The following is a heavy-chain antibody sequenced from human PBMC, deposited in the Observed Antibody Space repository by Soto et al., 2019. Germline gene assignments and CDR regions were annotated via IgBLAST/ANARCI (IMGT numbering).Heavy chain of an antibody. Sequence: GGSLRLSCAASGFTFSSYAMSWVRQAPGKGLEWVSAISGSGGSTYYADSVKGRFTISRDNSKNTPYLQMNSLRAEDTAVYYCAKDRGESDAFDIWGQGTMVTVSS. CDR1: GFTFSSYA. V-gene: IGHV3-23*01. CDR3: AKDRGESDAFDI. CDR2: ISGSGGST. J-gene: IGHJ3*02.